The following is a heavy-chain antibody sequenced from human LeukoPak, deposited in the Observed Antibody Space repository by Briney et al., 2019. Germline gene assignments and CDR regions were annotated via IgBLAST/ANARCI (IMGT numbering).Heavy chain of an antibody. CDR3: ARDQVLLWFGEYPSYGMDV. V-gene: IGHV3-30*04. CDR2: ISYDGSNK. CDR1: GFTFSSYA. D-gene: IGHD3-10*01. J-gene: IGHJ6*04. Sequence: PGGSLRLSCAASGFTFSSYAMHWVRQAPGKGLEWVAVISYDGSNKYYADSVKGRFTISRDNSKNTLYLQMNSLRAEDTAVYYCARDQVLLWFGEYPSYGMDVLGKGTTVTVSS.